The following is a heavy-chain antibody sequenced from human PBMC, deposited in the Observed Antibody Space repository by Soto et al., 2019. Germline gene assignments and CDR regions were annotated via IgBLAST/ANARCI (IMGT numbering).Heavy chain of an antibody. CDR3: AKATATAGGAFDI. CDR1: GFTCSSYD. J-gene: IGHJ3*02. Sequence: GGSLRLSCAASGFTCSSYDMSWVRQAPGKGLEWVSTILVSGSTHYPDSVQGRFTISRAXXXXXVXLXMXXXTAGXTAVYYCAKATATAGGAFDICGQGTMVTVSS. D-gene: IGHD2-21*02. CDR2: ILVSGST. V-gene: IGHV3-23*01.